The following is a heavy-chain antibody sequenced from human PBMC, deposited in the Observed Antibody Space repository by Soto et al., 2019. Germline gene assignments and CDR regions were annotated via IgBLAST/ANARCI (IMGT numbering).Heavy chain of an antibody. CDR2: INPNSGGT. Sequence: KVSCKASGYTFTGYYVHWVRQAPGQGLEWMGWINPNSGGTNYAQKFQGRVTMTRDTSISTAYMELSRLRSDDTAVYYCARDPNYSSSPFDYWGQGTLVTVSS. CDR1: GYTFTGYY. D-gene: IGHD6-13*01. V-gene: IGHV1-2*02. CDR3: ARDPNYSSSPFDY. J-gene: IGHJ4*02.